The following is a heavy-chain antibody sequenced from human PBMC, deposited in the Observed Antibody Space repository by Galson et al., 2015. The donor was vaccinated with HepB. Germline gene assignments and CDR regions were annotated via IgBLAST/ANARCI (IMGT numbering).Heavy chain of an antibody. Sequence: SLRLSCAASGFTFSNYWMSWVRQAPGKGLEWVANIKEDGSETHYVDSMKGRFIISRDNAKKSLYLQMNSLRAEDTAIYYCARERDPTSSGSFLNYWGQGTLVTVSS. D-gene: IGHD6-6*01. CDR2: IKEDGSET. CDR3: ARERDPTSSGSFLNY. J-gene: IGHJ4*02. V-gene: IGHV3-7*03. CDR1: GFTFSNYW.